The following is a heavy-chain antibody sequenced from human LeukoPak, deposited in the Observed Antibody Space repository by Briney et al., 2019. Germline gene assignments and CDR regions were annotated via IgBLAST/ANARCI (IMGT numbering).Heavy chain of an antibody. V-gene: IGHV3-43*01. D-gene: IGHD2-21*02. J-gene: IGHJ4*02. CDR3: AKNNCGGDCYPNPYYFDY. Sequence: PGGSLRLSCAASGFTFDDYTMHWVRQAPGKGLEWVSLISWDGGSTYYADSVKGRFTISRDNSKNSLYLQMNSLRTEDTALYYCAKNNCGGDCYPNPYYFDYWGQGTLVTVSS. CDR2: ISWDGGST. CDR1: GFTFDDYT.